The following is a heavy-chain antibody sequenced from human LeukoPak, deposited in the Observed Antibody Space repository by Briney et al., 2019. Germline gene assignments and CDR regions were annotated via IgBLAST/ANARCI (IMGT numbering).Heavy chain of an antibody. J-gene: IGHJ6*03. CDR3: ARISGTPFGSGTWYYYYMDV. D-gene: IGHD1-14*01. V-gene: IGHV5-51*01. Sequence: GESLKISCKGSGYSFTSYWIGWVRQLPGKGLEWMGIIYPGDSDTRYSPSFQGQVTISADKSISTAYLQWSSLKASDTAMYYCARISGTPFGSGTWYYYYMDVWGKGTTITISS. CDR2: IYPGDSDT. CDR1: GYSFTSYW.